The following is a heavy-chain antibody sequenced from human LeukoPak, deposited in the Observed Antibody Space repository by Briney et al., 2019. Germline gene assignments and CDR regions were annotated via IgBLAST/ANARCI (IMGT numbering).Heavy chain of an antibody. J-gene: IGHJ4*02. D-gene: IGHD3-10*01. Sequence: GGSLRLSCTASGFTFDDYAMHWVRQAPGKGLEWVSGISWNSGSIGYADSVKGRFTISRDNAKNSLYLQMNSLRAEDTALYYCAKGKTIRGGVITYWGQGTLVTVSS. CDR2: ISWNSGSI. CDR1: GFTFDDYA. CDR3: AKGKTIRGGVITY. V-gene: IGHV3-9*01.